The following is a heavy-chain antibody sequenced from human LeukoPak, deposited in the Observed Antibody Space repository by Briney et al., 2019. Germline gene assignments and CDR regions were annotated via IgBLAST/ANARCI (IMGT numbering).Heavy chain of an antibody. Sequence: GGSLRLSCAASGFTMSSYWMSWVRQAPGKGLEWVGRIKTKSEGGTTDYAAPAKGRFTISRDDSKNALFLQMDSLKSDDTAMYYCTTEFKELGSFFYFYYMDVWGTGTTVTISS. CDR2: IKTKSEGGTT. J-gene: IGHJ6*03. CDR1: GFTMSSYW. V-gene: IGHV3-15*01. D-gene: IGHD3-10*01. CDR3: TTEFKELGSFFYFYYMDV.